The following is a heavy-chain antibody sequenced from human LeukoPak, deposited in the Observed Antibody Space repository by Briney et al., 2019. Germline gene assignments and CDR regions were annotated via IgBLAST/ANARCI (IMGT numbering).Heavy chain of an antibody. D-gene: IGHD4-17*01. J-gene: IGHJ4*02. Sequence: GASVKVSCKASGYTFTSYGISWVRQAPGQGLEWMGWISAYNGDTNYAQKLQGRVTMTTGTSTSTAYMELRSLRSDDTAIYYCASISYGDYSFDYWGQGTLVTVSS. CDR2: ISAYNGDT. CDR3: ASISYGDYSFDY. CDR1: GYTFTSYG. V-gene: IGHV1-18*01.